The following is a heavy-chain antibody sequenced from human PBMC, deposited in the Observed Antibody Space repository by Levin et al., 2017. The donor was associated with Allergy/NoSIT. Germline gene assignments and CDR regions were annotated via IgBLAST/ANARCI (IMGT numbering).Heavy chain of an antibody. CDR2: IYPGDSDT. D-gene: IGHD3-16*01. V-gene: IGHV5-51*01. CDR3: ARLGEGWGRDGLDV. Sequence: GESLKISCKGSGYTFTDYWIGWVRQMPGKGLDYMGIIYPGDSDTRYSPSFEGQVIFSADRSTNTAFLQWSSLKASDTAMYFCARLGEGWGRDGLDVWGPGTTVTVSS. J-gene: IGHJ6*02. CDR1: GYTFTDYW.